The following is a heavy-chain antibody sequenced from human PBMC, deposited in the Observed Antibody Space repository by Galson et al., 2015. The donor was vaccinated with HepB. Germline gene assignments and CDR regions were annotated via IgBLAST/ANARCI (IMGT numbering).Heavy chain of an antibody. D-gene: IGHD6-13*01. J-gene: IGHJ3*02. CDR1: GGSISSYY. Sequence: QVQLQESSPGLVKPSETLSLTCTVSGGSISSYYWSWIRQPPGKGLEWIGYIYYSGSTNYNPSLKSRVTISVDTSKNQFSRKLGSGTAGDAAVYYCARDGGIAAAGGGGAFDIWGQGTMVTVSS. CDR2: IYYSGST. CDR3: ARDGGIAAAGGGGAFDI. V-gene: IGHV4-59*01.